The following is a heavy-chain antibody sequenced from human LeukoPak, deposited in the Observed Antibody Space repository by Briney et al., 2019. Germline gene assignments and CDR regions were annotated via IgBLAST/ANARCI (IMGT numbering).Heavy chain of an antibody. J-gene: IGHJ6*02. Sequence: GGSLRLSCAASGFTFSDHYMDWVRQAPGKGLEWVGRTRNKANSYTTEYAASVKGRFTISRDDSKNSLYLQMNSLRAEDTAVYYCARALFAGAFYGMDVWGQGTTVTVSS. CDR3: ARALFAGAFYGMDV. CDR1: GFTFSDHY. D-gene: IGHD3-10*01. V-gene: IGHV3-72*01. CDR2: TRNKANSYTT.